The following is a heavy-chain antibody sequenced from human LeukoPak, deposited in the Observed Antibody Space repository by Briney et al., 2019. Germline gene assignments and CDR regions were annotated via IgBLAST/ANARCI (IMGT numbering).Heavy chain of an antibody. Sequence: GASVKVSCKASGGTFGSYTISWVRQAPGQGLEWMGGIIPMLRSSTYAQRFQGRLTITTDESTTTVHMELRSLGSEDTAVYFCARELSAAAPYYMDVWGKGTTVAVSS. CDR2: IIPMLRSS. CDR1: GGTFGSYT. J-gene: IGHJ6*03. CDR3: ARELSAAAPYYMDV. V-gene: IGHV1-69*16. D-gene: IGHD6-25*01.